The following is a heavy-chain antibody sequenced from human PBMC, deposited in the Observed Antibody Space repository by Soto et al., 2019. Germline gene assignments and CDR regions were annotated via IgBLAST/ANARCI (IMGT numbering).Heavy chain of an antibody. CDR2: IIPIFGTA. Sequence: QVQLVESGGGVVQPGRSLRLSCAASGFTFSSYAMHWVRQAPGKGLEWVGGIIPIFGTANYAQKFQGRVTITADESTSTAYMELSSLRSEDTAVYYCAAGAIQLWPVRSFDPWGQGTLVTVSS. V-gene: IGHV1-69*01. CDR3: AAGAIQLWPVRSFDP. CDR1: GFTFSSYA. J-gene: IGHJ5*02. D-gene: IGHD5-18*01.